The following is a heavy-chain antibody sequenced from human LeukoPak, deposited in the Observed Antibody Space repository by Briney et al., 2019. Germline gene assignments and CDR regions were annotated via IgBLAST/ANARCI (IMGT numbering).Heavy chain of an antibody. CDR2: IYHSGST. V-gene: IGHV4-38-2*02. CDR1: GGSISSGYY. CDR3: ARDKMRSGLRFFGY. J-gene: IGHJ4*02. D-gene: IGHD5-12*01. Sequence: SETLSLTCTVSGGSISSGYYWGWIRQPPGKGLEWIGSIYHSGSTYYNPSLKSRVTISVDTSKNQFSLKLSSVTAADTAVYYCARDKMRSGLRFFGYWGQGTLVTVSS.